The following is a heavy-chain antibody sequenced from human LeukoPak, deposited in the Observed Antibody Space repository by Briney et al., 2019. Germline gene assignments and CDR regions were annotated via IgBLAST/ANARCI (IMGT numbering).Heavy chain of an antibody. D-gene: IGHD1-26*01. CDR1: GGSFSGYY. J-gene: IGHJ4*02. CDR2: INHSGST. Sequence: SETLSLTCAVYGGSFSGYYWSWIRQPPGKGLGWVGEINHSGSTNYNPSLKSRVTISVDTSKNQFSLKLSSVTAADTAVYYCARAVGATERTDYFDYWGQGTLVTVSS. V-gene: IGHV4-34*01. CDR3: ARAVGATERTDYFDY.